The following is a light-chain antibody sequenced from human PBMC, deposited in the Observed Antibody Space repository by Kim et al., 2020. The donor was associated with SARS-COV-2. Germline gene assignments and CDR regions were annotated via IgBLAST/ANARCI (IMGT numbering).Light chain of an antibody. Sequence: SASVGDRVTITCRASQSISYYLNWYQHKPGTAPKLLIYAAAILQSGAPSRFSGSGVGADFSLTISDLRPEDSATYYCQQSYKAPYTFGQGTKLEI. CDR3: QQSYKAPYT. J-gene: IGKJ2*01. CDR1: QSISYY. CDR2: AAA. V-gene: IGKV1-39*01.